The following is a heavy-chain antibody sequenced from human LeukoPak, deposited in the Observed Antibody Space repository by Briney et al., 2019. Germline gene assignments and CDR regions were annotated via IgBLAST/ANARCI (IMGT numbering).Heavy chain of an antibody. CDR1: GGSISSSSYY. Sequence: SETLSLTCTVSGGSISSSSYYWGWIRQPPGKGLEWIGSIYYSGSTYYNPSLKSRVTISVDTSKNQFSLKLSSVTAADTAVYYCARHTIYGSGSLDYWGQGTLVTVSS. CDR2: IYYSGST. V-gene: IGHV4-39*01. D-gene: IGHD3-10*01. J-gene: IGHJ4*02. CDR3: ARHTIYGSGSLDY.